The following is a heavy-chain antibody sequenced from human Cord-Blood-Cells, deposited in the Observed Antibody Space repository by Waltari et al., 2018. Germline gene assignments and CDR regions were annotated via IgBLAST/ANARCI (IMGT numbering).Heavy chain of an antibody. CDR3: ARRPTGDDTDY. CDR2: IIPIFSTA. V-gene: IGHV1-69*01. J-gene: IGHJ4*02. D-gene: IGHD7-27*01. Sequence: QVQLVQSGAEVKKPGSSVKVSCKASGGTFISYAISWGRPAPGQGLEWMGGIIPIFSTANYAQKFQGRVTITADESTSTAYMELSSLRSEDTAVYYCARRPTGDDTDYWGQGTLVTVSS. CDR1: GGTFISYA.